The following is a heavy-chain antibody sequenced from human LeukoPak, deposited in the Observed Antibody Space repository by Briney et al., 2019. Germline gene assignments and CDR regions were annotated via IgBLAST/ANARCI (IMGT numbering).Heavy chain of an antibody. J-gene: IGHJ3*02. D-gene: IGHD5-24*01. CDR2: IWYDGSNE. Sequence: PGGSLRLSCAASGFTFDDYGMSWVRQAPGKGLEWVAIIWYDGSNEYYADSVKGRFTISRHNAKNTLYLQMNSLRAEDTAVYYCARDRRRDAYKPDAFDIWGQGTMVTVSS. CDR1: GFTFDDYG. V-gene: IGHV3-33*08. CDR3: ARDRRRDAYKPDAFDI.